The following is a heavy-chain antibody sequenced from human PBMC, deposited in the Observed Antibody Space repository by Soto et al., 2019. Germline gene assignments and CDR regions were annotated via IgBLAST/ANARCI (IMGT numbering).Heavy chain of an antibody. CDR1: GFTFSRYW. CDR3: AKDLAGASYYYGMDV. CDR2: IYSDGSST. J-gene: IGHJ6*02. V-gene: IGHV3-74*01. Sequence: PGGSLRLSCAASGFTFSRYWMHWVRQAPGKGLVWVSRIYSDGSSTSYADSVKGRFTISRDNSKNTLYLQMNSLRAEDTAAYYCAKDLAGASYYYGMDVWGQGTTVTVSS.